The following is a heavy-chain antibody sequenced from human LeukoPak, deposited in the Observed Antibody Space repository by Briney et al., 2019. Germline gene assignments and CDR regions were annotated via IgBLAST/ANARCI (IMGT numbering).Heavy chain of an antibody. Sequence: SQTLSLTCAISGDSVSTASNAWNWIRQSPSRGLEWLGRTYYRSKWYNDYAVSVKSRITINPDTSKNQFSLQLNSVTPEDTAVYYCNLQYYYDSSGYHYYFDYWGQGTLVTVSS. V-gene: IGHV6-1*01. CDR2: TYYRSKWYN. CDR3: NLQYYYDSSGYHYYFDY. D-gene: IGHD3-22*01. CDR1: GDSVSTASNA. J-gene: IGHJ4*02.